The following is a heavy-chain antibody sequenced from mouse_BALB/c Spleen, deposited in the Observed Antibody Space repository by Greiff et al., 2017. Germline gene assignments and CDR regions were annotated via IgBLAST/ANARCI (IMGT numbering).Heavy chain of an antibody. CDR2: ISSGGGST. Sequence: EGKLMESGGGLVKPGGSLKLSCAASGFAFSSYDMSWVRQTPEKRLEWVAYISSGGGSTYYPDTVKGRFTISRDNAKNTLYLQMSSLKSEDTAMYYCARHGGEVRRYFDVWGAGTTVTVSS. D-gene: IGHD2-14*01. J-gene: IGHJ1*01. V-gene: IGHV5-12-1*01. CDR1: GFAFSSYD. CDR3: ARHGGEVRRYFDV.